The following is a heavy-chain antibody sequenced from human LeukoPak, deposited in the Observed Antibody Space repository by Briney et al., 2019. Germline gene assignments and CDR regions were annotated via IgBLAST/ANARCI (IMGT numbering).Heavy chain of an antibody. Sequence: PSETLSLTCTVSGGSIDSRSYYWDWICQAPGKGLEWIGTIYHSGSTEYNPSLKSRVAIFVDTSKNQFSLILHSVAAADTAVYYCARRSEFDNTHYHYFDYWGQGALVTVSS. CDR1: GGSIDSRSYY. D-gene: IGHD2-15*01. J-gene: IGHJ4*02. CDR2: IYHSGST. V-gene: IGHV4-39*01. CDR3: ARRSEFDNTHYHYFDY.